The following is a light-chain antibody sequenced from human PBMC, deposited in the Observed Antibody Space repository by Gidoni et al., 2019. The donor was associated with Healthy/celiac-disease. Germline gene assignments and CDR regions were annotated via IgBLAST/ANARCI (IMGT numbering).Light chain of an antibody. J-gene: IGKJ1*01. CDR3: QQYGSSPT. CDR1: QSVSSSY. V-gene: IGKV3-20*01. CDR2: GAS. Sequence: EIVFTQSPGTLSLSPGERATLSCRASQSVSSSYLAWYQQKPGQAPRLLIYGASSRATGIPDRFSGSGFGTDFTLTISRLEPEDFAVYYCQQYGSSPTFGQGTKVEIK.